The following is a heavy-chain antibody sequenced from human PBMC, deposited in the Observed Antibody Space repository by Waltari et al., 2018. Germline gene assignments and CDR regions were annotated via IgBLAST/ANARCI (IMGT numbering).Heavy chain of an antibody. CDR1: GDPVSGNYR. CDR2: VHRNGRT. D-gene: IGHD2-15*01. CDR3: ARDLGRGLFLDS. V-gene: IGHV4-4*02. J-gene: IGHJ4*02. Sequence: QLQLQESGPGLVKPSGTLSLTCVVSGDPVSGNYRWSWVRQSPDKGLAWIGQVHRNGRTNYNPSLASRAIVSLDSSRNQFSLRILSATAADTAVYYCARDLGRGLFLDSWGQGTLVTVSP.